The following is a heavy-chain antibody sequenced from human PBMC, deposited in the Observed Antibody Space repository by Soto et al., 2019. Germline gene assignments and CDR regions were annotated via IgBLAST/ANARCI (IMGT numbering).Heavy chain of an antibody. D-gene: IGHD5-12*01. CDR3: ARLGRDGYNFRFPY. CDR1: GGTVSSYA. Sequence: SVKVSCKACGGTVSSYAISTVRQAPGQGLEWMGGIIPIFGTANYAQKFQGRVTITADESTSTAYMELSSLRSEDTAVYYCARLGRDGYNFRFPYWGQGTQVTVSS. J-gene: IGHJ4*02. V-gene: IGHV1-69*13. CDR2: IIPIFGTA.